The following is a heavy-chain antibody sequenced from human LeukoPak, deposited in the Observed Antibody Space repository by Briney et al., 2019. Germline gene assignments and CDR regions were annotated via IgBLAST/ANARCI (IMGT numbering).Heavy chain of an antibody. Sequence: GASVKVSCKASGYTFTSYGISWVRQAPGQGLEWVGWISAYNGDIIYAPNFQGRVIMTTDISTTAAYMEMRSLRSDDTALYYCARSHGGGVWSGWYENLWGQGTLVTVSS. D-gene: IGHD6-19*01. CDR2: ISAYNGDI. CDR3: ARSHGGGVWSGWYENL. CDR1: GYTFTSYG. V-gene: IGHV1-18*01. J-gene: IGHJ4*02.